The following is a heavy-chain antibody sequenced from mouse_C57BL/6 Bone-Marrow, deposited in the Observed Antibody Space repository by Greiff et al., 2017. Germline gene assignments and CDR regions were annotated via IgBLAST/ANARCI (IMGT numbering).Heavy chain of an antibody. J-gene: IGHJ3*01. CDR3: ARFYYANYGWSAY. CDR1: GYTFTSYG. CDR2: IYPRSGNT. D-gene: IGHD2-1*01. Sequence: QVQLQQSGAELARPGASVKLSCKASGYTFTSYGIRWVKQRTGQGLEWIGEIYPRSGNTYYNEKFKGKATLTADKPSSPAYMELRSLTSEASAVYCCARFYYANYGWSAYWGQGTLVTVSA. V-gene: IGHV1-81*01.